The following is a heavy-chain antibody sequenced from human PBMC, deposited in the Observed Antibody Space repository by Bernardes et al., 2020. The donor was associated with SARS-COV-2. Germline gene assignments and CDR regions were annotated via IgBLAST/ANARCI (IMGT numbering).Heavy chain of an antibody. Sequence: LSLTCTVSGGSISSRNYYLGWVRQPPGTGLEWIGSIYSRVSSYYNPSFQSRVRASVDTSKNQFSLRLSFVTVADTAVYYCAGSSCGIDCYIGGLRSWDYGMDVWGQGTTVTVSS. V-gene: IGHV4-39*01. CDR2: IYSRVSS. CDR3: AGSSCGIDCYIGGLRSWDYGMDV. D-gene: IGHD2-21*01. CDR1: GGSISSRNYY. J-gene: IGHJ6*02.